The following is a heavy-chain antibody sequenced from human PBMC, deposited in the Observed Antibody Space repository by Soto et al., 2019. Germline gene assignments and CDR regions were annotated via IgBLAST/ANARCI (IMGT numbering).Heavy chain of an antibody. Sequence: GGSLRLSCAASGFTFSSYDMHWVRQATGKGLEWVSAIGTAGDTYYPGSVKGRFTISRENAKNSLYLQMNSLRAGDTAVYYCARWGGDYSSYYYYYMDVWGKGTTVTVSS. V-gene: IGHV3-13*01. CDR1: GFTFSSYD. J-gene: IGHJ6*03. D-gene: IGHD4-17*01. CDR2: IGTAGDT. CDR3: ARWGGDYSSYYYYYMDV.